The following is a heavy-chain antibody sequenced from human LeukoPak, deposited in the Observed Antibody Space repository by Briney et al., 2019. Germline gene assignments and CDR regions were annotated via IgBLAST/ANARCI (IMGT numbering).Heavy chain of an antibody. V-gene: IGHV3-7*04. D-gene: IGHD5-24*01. J-gene: IGHJ4*02. Sequence: GGSLRLSCVASGFPFSSYWMTWVRQAPGKGLEWVANIKQDGSKKSYVDSVKGRFTISRDNAKNSLYLQMNGLRAEGTAIYYCTRVGYIDEGIDYWGQGTLVTVSS. CDR3: TRVGYIDEGIDY. CDR1: GFPFSSYW. CDR2: IKQDGSKK.